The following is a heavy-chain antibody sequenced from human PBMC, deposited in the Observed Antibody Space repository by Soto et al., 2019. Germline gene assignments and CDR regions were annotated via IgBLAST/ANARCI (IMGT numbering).Heavy chain of an antibody. CDR1: GFTFSDST. CDR2: IRSKANTYAT. V-gene: IGHV3-73*01. D-gene: IGHD5-12*01. Sequence: PGGSLRLSCAASGFTFSDSTIHWVRQASGKGLEWVGRIRSKANTYATAYAASVKGRFTVSRDDSKSTAYLQMNSLKSEDTAVYFCTGRIVATEPVFGACAQGTLVTVAS. CDR3: TGRIVATEPVFGA. J-gene: IGHJ5*02.